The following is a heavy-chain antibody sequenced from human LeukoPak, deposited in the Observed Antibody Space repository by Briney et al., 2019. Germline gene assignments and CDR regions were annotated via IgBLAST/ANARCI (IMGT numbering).Heavy chain of an antibody. D-gene: IGHD3-3*01. V-gene: IGHV4-34*01. CDR1: GGSISSYY. CDR2: INHSGST. Sequence: AETLSLTCSVSGGSISSYYWSWIRQPAGKGLEWIGEINHSGSTNYNPSLKSRVTISVDTSKDQFSLKLSSVTAADTAVYYCARIRGYYSRYYYYGMDVWGQGTTVTVSS. CDR3: ARIRGYYSRYYYYGMDV. J-gene: IGHJ6*02.